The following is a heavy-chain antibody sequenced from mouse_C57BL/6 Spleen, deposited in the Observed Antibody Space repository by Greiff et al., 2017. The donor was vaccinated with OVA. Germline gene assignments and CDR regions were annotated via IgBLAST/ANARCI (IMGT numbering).Heavy chain of an antibody. J-gene: IGHJ4*01. CDR1: GYTFTSYW. CDR2: IHPNSGST. V-gene: IGHV1-64*01. CDR3: ARRGDLDAMDY. Sequence: VKLKEPGAELVKPGASVKLSCKASGYTFTSYWMHWVKQRPGQGLEWIGMIHPNSGSTNYNEKFKSKATLTVDKSSSTAYMQLSSLTSEDSAVYYCARRGDLDAMDYWGQGTSVTVSS.